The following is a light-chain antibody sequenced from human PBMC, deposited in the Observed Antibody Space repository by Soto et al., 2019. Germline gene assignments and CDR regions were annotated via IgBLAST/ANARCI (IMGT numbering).Light chain of an antibody. V-gene: IGLV2-14*03. Sequence: QSALTQPASVSGSPGQSITISCTGTSSDVGGYNSVSWYQQHPGKAPKLMIYDVSNRPSGVSNRFSGSKSGNTASLTISGLQAEDEADYYCSSYASTSTLVVFSGGTKLTVL. CDR3: SSYASTSTLVV. J-gene: IGLJ2*01. CDR1: SSDVGGYNS. CDR2: DVS.